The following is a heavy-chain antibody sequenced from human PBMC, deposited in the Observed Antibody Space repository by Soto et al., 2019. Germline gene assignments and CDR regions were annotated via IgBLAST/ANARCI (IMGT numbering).Heavy chain of an antibody. Sequence: EVQLLESGGGLVQPGGSLRLSCAASGFTFTNYAMTWVRQAPGKGLEWVSISSGSGSGGSTNYADSVKGRFTISRDTSKNTLYLQMNSLRVEDTAVYYCAKDRDDYRNYVFDYRGQGTLVTVSS. V-gene: IGHV3-23*01. D-gene: IGHD4-4*01. J-gene: IGHJ4*02. CDR1: GFTFTNYA. CDR3: AKDRDDYRNYVFDY. CDR2: SSGSGSGGST.